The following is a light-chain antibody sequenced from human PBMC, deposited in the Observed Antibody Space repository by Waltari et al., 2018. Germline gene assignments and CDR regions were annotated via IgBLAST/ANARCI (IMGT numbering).Light chain of an antibody. V-gene: IGKV1-39*01. CDR3: QQSYSTPFT. Sequence: DIQMTQSPSSLSASVGDRVTITCRASQSISSYLNWYQQKPEKAPNLLIYAASSLQSGVPSRFSGSGSGTDFTLTISSLQPEDFATYYCQQSYSTPFTFGPGTKLDIK. CDR1: QSISSY. CDR2: AAS. J-gene: IGKJ3*01.